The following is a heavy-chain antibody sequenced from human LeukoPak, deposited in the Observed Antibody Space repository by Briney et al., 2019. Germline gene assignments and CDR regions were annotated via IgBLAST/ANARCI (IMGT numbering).Heavy chain of an antibody. V-gene: IGHV1-8*01. CDR3: ARAVAGTRKLRYYYGMDV. D-gene: IGHD6-19*01. J-gene: IGHJ6*02. CDR1: GYTFTSYD. Sequence: GASVKVSCKASGYTFTSYDINWVRQATGQGLEWMGWMNPNSGNTGYAQKFQGRVTMTRNTSISTAYMEVSSLRSEDTAVYYCARAVAGTRKLRYYYGMDVWGQGTTVTVSS. CDR2: MNPNSGNT.